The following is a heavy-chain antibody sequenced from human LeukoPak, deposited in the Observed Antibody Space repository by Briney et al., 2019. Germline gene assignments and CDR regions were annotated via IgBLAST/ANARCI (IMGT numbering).Heavy chain of an antibody. CDR2: ISYDGSNK. V-gene: IGHV3-30*18. CDR3: AKTRGYSYGDLDY. J-gene: IGHJ4*02. D-gene: IGHD5-18*01. Sequence: GGSLRLSCAASGFTFSSYGMHWVRQAPGKGLEWVAVISYDGSNKYYADSVKGRFTISRDNSKNTLYLQMNSLRAEDTAVYYCAKTRGYSYGDLDYWGQGTLVTVSS. CDR1: GFTFSSYG.